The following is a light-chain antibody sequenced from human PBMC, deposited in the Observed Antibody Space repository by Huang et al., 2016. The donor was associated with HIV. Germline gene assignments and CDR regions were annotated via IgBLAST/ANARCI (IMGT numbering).Light chain of an antibody. Sequence: IVLTQAPVTLSVSPGEGAILSCRASQNIGTNLAGYQQSPGQAPRLLIYGASTRATGVPDRFSGSGSGTEFTLTLSSLQSEDCAVYYCQHYNNWPPLTFGGGTKVDI. CDR1: QNIGTN. V-gene: IGKV3-15*01. CDR2: GAS. J-gene: IGKJ4*01. CDR3: QHYNNWPPLT.